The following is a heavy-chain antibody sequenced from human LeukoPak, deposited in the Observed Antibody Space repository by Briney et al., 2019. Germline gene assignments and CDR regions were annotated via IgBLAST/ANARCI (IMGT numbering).Heavy chain of an antibody. CDR3: ARGWAHLDV. V-gene: IGHV3-7*01. CDR1: GFNFSTHW. J-gene: IGHJ2*01. D-gene: IGHD6-13*01. Sequence: GGSLRLSCAASGFNFSTHWMTWVRQAPGKGLEWVANMHQDGTEKYYVDSVKGRFTISRDNAQNSLYLQMNTLRAEDTAVYYCARGWAHLDVWGRGTLVTVSS. CDR2: MHQDGTEK.